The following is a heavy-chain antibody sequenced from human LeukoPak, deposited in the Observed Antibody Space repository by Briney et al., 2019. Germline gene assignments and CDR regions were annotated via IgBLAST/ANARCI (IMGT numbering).Heavy chain of an antibody. CDR3: ARVDILTNYGFDY. CDR2: IYYSGST. V-gene: IGHV4-39*01. Sequence: RSSETLSLTCTVSGGSISSSTYYWGWIRQPPGKGLEWIGTIYYSGSTYYNPSLQSRVTISVDTSKNQFSLKLSSVTAVDTAVYYCARVDILTNYGFDYWGLGTLVTVSS. J-gene: IGHJ4*02. CDR1: GGSISSSTYY. D-gene: IGHD3-9*01.